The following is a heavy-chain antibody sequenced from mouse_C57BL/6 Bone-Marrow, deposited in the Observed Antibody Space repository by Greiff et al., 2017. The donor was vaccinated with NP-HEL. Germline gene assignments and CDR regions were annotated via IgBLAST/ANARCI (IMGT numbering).Heavy chain of an antibody. CDR2: IYPRSGTT. Sequence: QVHVKQSGAELARPGASVKLSCKASGYTFTSYGISWVKQRTGQGLEWIGEIYPRSGTTYYNEKFKGKATLTADKSSSTAYMELRSLTSEDSAVYFCASGGQGYFDYWGQGTTLTVSS. V-gene: IGHV1-81*01. J-gene: IGHJ2*01. CDR3: ASGGQGYFDY. CDR1: GYTFTSYG.